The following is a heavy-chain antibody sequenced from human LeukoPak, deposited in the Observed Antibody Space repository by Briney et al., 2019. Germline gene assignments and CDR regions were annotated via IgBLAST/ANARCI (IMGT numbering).Heavy chain of an antibody. V-gene: IGHV3-7*01. CDR3: ARERVVVTYTSFDY. Sequence: GGSLRLSCAASGFTFSSYWMSWVRQAPGKGLEWVANIKQDGSEKYYVDSVKGRFTISRDNAKNSLYLQMNSLRAEDTAVYYCARERVVVTYTSFDYWGQGTLVTVSS. CDR1: GFTFSSYW. D-gene: IGHD3-22*01. J-gene: IGHJ4*02. CDR2: IKQDGSEK.